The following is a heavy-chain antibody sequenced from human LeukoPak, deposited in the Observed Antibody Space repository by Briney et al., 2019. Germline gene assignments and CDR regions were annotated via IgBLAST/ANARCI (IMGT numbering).Heavy chain of an antibody. D-gene: IGHD6-19*01. Sequence: GGSLRLSCAAAGVSVSSNYMSWVRQAPGKGLEWVSVIYTDGSTYYADSVKGRFTISRDTSKNTFYLQMNSLRAEDTAMYFCTRGTSTVSAGYYWGQGTLVTVSS. CDR2: IYTDGST. CDR1: GVSVSSNY. J-gene: IGHJ4*02. V-gene: IGHV3-53*01. CDR3: TRGTSTVSAGYY.